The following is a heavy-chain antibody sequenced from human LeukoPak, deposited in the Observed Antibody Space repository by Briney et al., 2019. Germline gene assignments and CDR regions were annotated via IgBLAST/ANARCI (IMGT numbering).Heavy chain of an antibody. J-gene: IGHJ4*02. CDR1: GFTFCDYA. Sequence: GGSLRLSCTASGFTFCDYAMSWFRQAPGKGLEWVGFIRSKAYGGTTEYAASVKGRFTISRDDSKSIAYLQMNSLKTEDTAVYYCTGRYYYDSSGYYSFDYWGQGTLVTVSS. CDR3: TGRYYYDSSGYYSFDY. V-gene: IGHV3-49*03. D-gene: IGHD3-22*01. CDR2: IRSKAYGGTT.